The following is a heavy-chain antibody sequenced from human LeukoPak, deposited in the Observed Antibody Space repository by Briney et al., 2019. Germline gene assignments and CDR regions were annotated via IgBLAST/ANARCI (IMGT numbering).Heavy chain of an antibody. J-gene: IGHJ5*02. Sequence: ASVKVSSKASGGTFSSYAISWVRQAPGQGLEWMGGIIPIFGTANYAQKFQGRVTITTDESTSTAYMELSSLRSVDTAVYYCASGVRFLEWVNWFDPWGQGTLVTVSS. D-gene: IGHD3-3*01. CDR2: IIPIFGTA. CDR3: ASGVRFLEWVNWFDP. CDR1: GGTFSSYA. V-gene: IGHV1-69*05.